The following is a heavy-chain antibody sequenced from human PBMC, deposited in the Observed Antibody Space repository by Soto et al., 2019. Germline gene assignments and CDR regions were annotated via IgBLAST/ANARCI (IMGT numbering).Heavy chain of an antibody. D-gene: IGHD3-3*01. V-gene: IGHV4-31*03. CDR3: ARTRYYDFWSGSNWFDP. CDR2: IYYSGST. J-gene: IGHJ5*02. Sequence: SETLSLTCTVSGGSISSGGYYWSWIRQHPGKVLEWIGYIYYSGSTYYNPSLKSRVTISVDTSKNQFSLKLSSVTAADTAVYYCARTRYYDFWSGSNWFDPWGQGTLVTVSS. CDR1: GGSISSGGYY.